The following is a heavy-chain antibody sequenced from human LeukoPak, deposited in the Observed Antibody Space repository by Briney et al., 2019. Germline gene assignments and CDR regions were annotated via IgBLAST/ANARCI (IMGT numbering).Heavy chain of an antibody. CDR2: ISGSGGST. CDR3: AKEAEVGYCSGGSCYWIGDFFDY. V-gene: IGHV3-23*01. CDR1: GFTFSSYA. J-gene: IGHJ4*02. D-gene: IGHD2-15*01. Sequence: GGSLRLSCAASGFTFSSYAMSWVRQAPGKGLEWVSAISGSGGSTYYADSVKGRFTISRDNYKNTLYLQMNSLRAEDTAVYYCAKEAEVGYCSGGSCYWIGDFFDYWGQGTLVTVSS.